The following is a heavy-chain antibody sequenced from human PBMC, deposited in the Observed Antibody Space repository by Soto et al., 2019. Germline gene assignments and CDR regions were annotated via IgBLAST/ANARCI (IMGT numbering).Heavy chain of an antibody. D-gene: IGHD3-22*01. Sequence: GGSLRLSCAASGFTFSYYALHWVRRAPGKGLEWVSSISGIRDYIRYADSVKGRFTISRDNAKTSLYLQMYSLTAEDTAVYYCAREGVHNYNEYYFDYWGQGTLVTVSS. CDR3: AREGVHNYNEYYFDY. V-gene: IGHV3-21*06. J-gene: IGHJ4*02. CDR2: ISGIRDYI. CDR1: GFTFSYYA.